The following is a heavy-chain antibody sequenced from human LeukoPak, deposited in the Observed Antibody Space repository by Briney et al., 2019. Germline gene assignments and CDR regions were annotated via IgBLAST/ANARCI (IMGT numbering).Heavy chain of an antibody. Sequence: GGSLRLSCAASGFTFSSYAMHWVRQAPGKGLEWVAVISYDGSNKYYADSVKGRFTISRDNSKNTLYLQMNSLRAEDTAVYYCAREVGIAAAERSPHFDYWGQGTLVTVSS. CDR1: GFTFSSYA. V-gene: IGHV3-30-3*01. J-gene: IGHJ4*02. CDR2: ISYDGSNK. D-gene: IGHD6-13*01. CDR3: AREVGIAAAERSPHFDY.